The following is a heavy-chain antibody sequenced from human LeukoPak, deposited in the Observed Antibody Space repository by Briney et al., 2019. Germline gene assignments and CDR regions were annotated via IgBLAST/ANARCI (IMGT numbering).Heavy chain of an antibody. J-gene: IGHJ6*03. Sequence: ASVKVSCKASGYTFTCYYMHWVRQAPGQGLEWMGWINPNSGGTNYAQKFQGRVTMTRDTSISTAYMELSRLRSDDTAVYYCASEYSSSWYYMDVWGKGTTVTVSS. D-gene: IGHD6-6*01. V-gene: IGHV1-2*02. CDR1: GYTFTCYY. CDR3: ASEYSSSWYYMDV. CDR2: INPNSGGT.